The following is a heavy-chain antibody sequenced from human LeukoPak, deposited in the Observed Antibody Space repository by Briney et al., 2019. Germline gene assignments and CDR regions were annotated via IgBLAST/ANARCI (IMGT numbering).Heavy chain of an antibody. D-gene: IGHD3-10*01. J-gene: IGHJ4*02. V-gene: IGHV4-30-4*01. Sequence: PSQTLSLTCTVSGGSISSGDYYWSWIRQPPGKGLEWIGYIYYSGSTNYNPSLKSRVTISVDTPKNQFSLKLSSVTAADTAVYYCARHSGGSGSYYNDGFDYWGQGTLVTVSS. CDR1: GGSISSGDYY. CDR3: ARHSGGSGSYYNDGFDY. CDR2: IYYSGST.